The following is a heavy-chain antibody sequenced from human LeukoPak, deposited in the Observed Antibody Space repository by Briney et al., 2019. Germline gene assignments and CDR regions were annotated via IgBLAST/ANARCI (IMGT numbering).Heavy chain of an antibody. Sequence: SETLSLPCAVYGGSFSGYYWSWIRQPPGKGLEWIGEINHSGSTNYNPSLKSRVTISVATSKNQFSLKLSSVTAADTAVYYCARSGEGNDFDYWGQGTLVTVSS. CDR1: GGSFSGYY. D-gene: IGHD3-10*01. V-gene: IGHV4-34*01. J-gene: IGHJ4*02. CDR2: INHSGST. CDR3: ARSGEGNDFDY.